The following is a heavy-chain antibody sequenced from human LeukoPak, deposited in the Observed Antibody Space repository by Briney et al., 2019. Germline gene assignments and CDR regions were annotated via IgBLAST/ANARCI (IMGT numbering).Heavy chain of an antibody. Sequence: GGSLRLSCAASGFTFSSYSMNWVRQAPGKGLEWVSSISSSSSYIYYADSVKGRFTISRDNAKNSLYLQMNSLRAEDTAVYYCARVTNVVVVAATLDYWAQGTLVTVSS. V-gene: IGHV3-21*01. CDR3: ARVTNVVVVAATLDY. CDR2: ISSSSSYI. D-gene: IGHD2-15*01. J-gene: IGHJ4*02. CDR1: GFTFSSYS.